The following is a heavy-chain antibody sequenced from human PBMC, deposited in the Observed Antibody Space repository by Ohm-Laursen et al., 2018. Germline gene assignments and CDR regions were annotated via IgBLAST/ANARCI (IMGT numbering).Heavy chain of an antibody. CDR2: ISGSGGST. CDR3: THDKDYYYTMPV. CDR1: GFTFSSYA. Sequence: SLRLSCTASGFTFSSYAMSWVRQAPGKGLEWVSAISGSGGSTYYADSVKGRFTISRDNSKNTLYLQMNSPQTEDTAVYYCTHDKDYYYTMPVWGQGTTVTVSS. V-gene: IGHV3-23*01. J-gene: IGHJ6*02. D-gene: IGHD3-9*01.